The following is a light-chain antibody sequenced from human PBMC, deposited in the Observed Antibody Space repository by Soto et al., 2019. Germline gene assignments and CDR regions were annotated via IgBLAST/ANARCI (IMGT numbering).Light chain of an antibody. CDR3: QQYNNWPLT. J-gene: IGKJ1*01. CDR2: GAS. Sequence: EIVMTQSPATLSVSPGERVTLSCRASQSVRSNLAWYQQKPGQAPRLLISGASTRATGIPAKFSGSGSGTEFTLSISSLQSEDCAVYYCQQYNNWPLTFGQGTKVEIK. V-gene: IGKV3-15*01. CDR1: QSVRSN.